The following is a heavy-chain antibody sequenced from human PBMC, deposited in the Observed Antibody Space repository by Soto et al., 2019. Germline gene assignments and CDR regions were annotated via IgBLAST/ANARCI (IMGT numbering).Heavy chain of an antibody. J-gene: IGHJ5*02. V-gene: IGHV1-69*13. Sequence: GASVKVSCKASGGTFSSYAISWVRQAPGQGLEWMGGIIPIFGTANYAQKFQGRVTITADESTSTAYMELSSLRSEGTAVYYCARDWERIVVVTAMPPAQYNWFDPWGQGTLVTVSS. CDR1: GGTFSSYA. D-gene: IGHD2-21*02. CDR3: ARDWERIVVVTAMPPAQYNWFDP. CDR2: IIPIFGTA.